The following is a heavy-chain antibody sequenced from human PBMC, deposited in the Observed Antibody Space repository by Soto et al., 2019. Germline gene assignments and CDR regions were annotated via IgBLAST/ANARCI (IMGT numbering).Heavy chain of an antibody. CDR2: ISWNSGSI. V-gene: IGHV3-9*01. Sequence: EVQLMESGGGLVQPGRSLRLSCAASGFTFDDYAMHWVRQAPGQGLEWVSGISWNSGSIGYADSVKGRFAISRDNAKNSLYLHMNSLRAEDTALYYCAKAFERYCSGVSCYFDYWGQGTLVTVSS. CDR3: AKAFERYCSGVSCYFDY. J-gene: IGHJ4*02. D-gene: IGHD2-15*01. CDR1: GFTFDDYA.